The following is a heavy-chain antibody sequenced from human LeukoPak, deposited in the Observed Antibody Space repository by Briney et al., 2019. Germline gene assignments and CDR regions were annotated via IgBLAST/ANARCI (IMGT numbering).Heavy chain of an antibody. D-gene: IGHD3-22*01. Sequence: SETLSLTCTVSGGSISTYYWNWIRQPPGKGLEWIGHIYNSGSTNYNPSLKSRVAISVDTSKNQFSLELRSVTAADTAVYYCARDRSGTYLNWFDPWGPGTLVTVSS. CDR1: GGSISTYY. CDR3: ARDRSGTYLNWFDP. J-gene: IGHJ5*02. V-gene: IGHV4-4*09. CDR2: IYNSGST.